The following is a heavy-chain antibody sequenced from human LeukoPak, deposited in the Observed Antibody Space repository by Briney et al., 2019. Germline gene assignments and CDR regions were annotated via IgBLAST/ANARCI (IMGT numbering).Heavy chain of an antibody. CDR2: IYYSGST. CDR3: ARGNTIVGALGY. CDR1: GGSISSYY. Sequence: SETLSLTCTVSGGSISSYYWSWIRQPPGKGLEWIGYIYYSGSTNYNPSLISRVTISVDTSKNQFSLKLSSVTAADTAVYYCARGNTIVGALGYWGQGTLVTVS. V-gene: IGHV4-59*01. D-gene: IGHD1-26*01. J-gene: IGHJ4*02.